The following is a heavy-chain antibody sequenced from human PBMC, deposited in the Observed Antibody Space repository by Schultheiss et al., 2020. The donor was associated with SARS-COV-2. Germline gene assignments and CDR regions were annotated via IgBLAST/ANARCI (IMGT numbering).Heavy chain of an antibody. J-gene: IGHJ4*02. CDR3: AKDKWTTPLLFDY. V-gene: IGHV3-9*01. D-gene: IGHD4-11*01. Sequence: LSLTCTVSGGSISSGGYYWSWIRQHPGKGLEWVSGISWNSGSIGYADSVKGRFTISRDNSKNTLYLQMNSLRAEDTAVYYCAKDKWTTPLLFDYWGQGTLVTVSS. CDR1: GGSISSGGYY. CDR2: ISWNSGSI.